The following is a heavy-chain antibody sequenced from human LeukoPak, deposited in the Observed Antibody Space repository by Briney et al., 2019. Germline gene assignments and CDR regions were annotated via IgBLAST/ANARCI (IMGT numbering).Heavy chain of an antibody. V-gene: IGHV4-59*01. CDR2: IYYSGST. CDR1: GGSISSYY. J-gene: IGHJ4*02. CDR3: ARGGGGYCSGGSCYTEGPFFDY. D-gene: IGHD2-15*01. Sequence: PSETLSLTCTVSGGSISSYYWSWIRQPPGKGLEWIGYIYYSGSTNYNPSLKSRVTISVDTSKNHFSLKLSSVTAADTAVYYCARGGGGYCSGGSCYTEGPFFDYWGQGTLVTVSS.